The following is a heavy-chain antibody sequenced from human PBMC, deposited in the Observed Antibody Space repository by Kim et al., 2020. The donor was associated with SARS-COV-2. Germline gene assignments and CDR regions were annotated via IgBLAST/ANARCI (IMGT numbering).Heavy chain of an antibody. D-gene: IGHD3-9*01. CDR3: VRDEHFEFDY. CDR2: ISAANGYI. J-gene: IGHJ4*02. Sequence: ASVKVSCKASGYIFAAYGFSFVRQAPGQGLEWVGFISAANGYINYLPKFHGRITFTADRSTNTASMLLTSLTSDDTGVYYCVRDEHFEFDYWGPGTLVTVSS. V-gene: IGHV1-18*01. CDR1: GYIFAAYG.